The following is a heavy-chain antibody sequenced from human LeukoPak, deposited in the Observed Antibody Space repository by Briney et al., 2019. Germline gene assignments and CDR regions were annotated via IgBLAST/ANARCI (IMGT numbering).Heavy chain of an antibody. V-gene: IGHV3-30-3*01. Sequence: GGSLRLSCAASGFTFSSYAMHWVRQAPGKGLEWVAVISYDGSNKYYADPVKGRFTISRDNSKNTLYLQMNSLRAEDTAVYYCARELVEMATICWFDPWGQGTLVTVSS. J-gene: IGHJ5*02. D-gene: IGHD5-24*01. CDR3: ARELVEMATICWFDP. CDR1: GFTFSSYA. CDR2: ISYDGSNK.